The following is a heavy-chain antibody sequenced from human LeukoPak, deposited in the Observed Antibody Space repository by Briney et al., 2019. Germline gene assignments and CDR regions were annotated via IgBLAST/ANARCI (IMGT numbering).Heavy chain of an antibody. CDR2: INSDGSST. CDR1: GFTFSSYW. D-gene: IGHD6-19*01. V-gene: IGHV3-74*01. J-gene: IGHJ3*02. Sequence: HPGGSLRLSCAASGFTFSSYWMHWVRQAPGKGLVWVSRINSDGSSTSYADSVKGRFTISRDNAKNTLYLQMNSLRAEDTAVYYCASGGQWLPQRAFDIWGQGTMVTVSS. CDR3: ASGGQWLPQRAFDI.